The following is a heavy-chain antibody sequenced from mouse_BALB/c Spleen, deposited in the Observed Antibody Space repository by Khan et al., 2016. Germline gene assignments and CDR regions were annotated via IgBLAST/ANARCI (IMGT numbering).Heavy chain of an antibody. J-gene: IGHJ1*01. Sequence: VQLQESGPGLVAPSQSLSITCTISGFSLTSYGVHWVRQPPGKGLEWLVEIWSEGSTTYNSALKSRMSISKDKSKSQVFLKMNSRQTDDTAMYYCARHLTGAGYFDVWGAGTTVTVSS. CDR2: IWSEGST. D-gene: IGHD4-1*01. V-gene: IGHV2-6-1*01. CDR1: GFSLTSYG. CDR3: ARHLTGAGYFDV.